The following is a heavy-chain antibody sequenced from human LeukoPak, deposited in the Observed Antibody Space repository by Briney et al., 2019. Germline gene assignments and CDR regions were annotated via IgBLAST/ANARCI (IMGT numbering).Heavy chain of an antibody. CDR3: EAFYYDESGWGDASDM. D-gene: IGHD3-16*01. CDR2: IKEDGSEK. V-gene: IGHV3-7*01. CDR1: GITISSYW. Sequence: PGGSLRLSCAAPGITISSYWMSWVRQAPGKGLEWVANIKEDGSEKYYVDSVEGRFTISRDNAKKSLYLQMNRLRAEDTAVYYCEAFYYDESGWGDASDMWGQGTMVTVSS. J-gene: IGHJ3*02.